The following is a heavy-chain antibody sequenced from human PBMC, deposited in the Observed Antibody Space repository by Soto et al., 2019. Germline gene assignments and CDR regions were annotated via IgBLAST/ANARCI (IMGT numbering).Heavy chain of an antibody. CDR1: GFTFSSYA. CDR2: IGRDGAKT. CDR3: AAATYYDFWRGYVPTDY. J-gene: IGHJ4*02. Sequence: EVQLVESGGGLVQPGESLRLSCAASGFTFSSYAMYWVRQAPGKGLEYVSAIGRDGAKTYYANSVNGRFTISRDNSKNTLYLQMGSLRAEDMAVYYCAAATYYDFWRGYVPTDYWGQGTLVTFSP. V-gene: IGHV3-64*01. D-gene: IGHD3-3*01.